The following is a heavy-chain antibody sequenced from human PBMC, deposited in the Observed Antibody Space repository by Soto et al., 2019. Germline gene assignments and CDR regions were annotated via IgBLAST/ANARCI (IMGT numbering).Heavy chain of an antibody. J-gene: IGHJ4*02. CDR3: VRDLAEVQE. V-gene: IGHV1-3*01. Sequence: ASVTVTCQASVYTLTNYAMHWVRQAPGPRLEWMGWINAGNGNTKYSQKFQGRVTITRDTPASTAYTELSSLRSEDTAVDFCVRDLAEVQEWGQGTLVTVSS. CDR2: INAGNGNT. D-gene: IGHD3-3*02. CDR1: VYTLTNYA.